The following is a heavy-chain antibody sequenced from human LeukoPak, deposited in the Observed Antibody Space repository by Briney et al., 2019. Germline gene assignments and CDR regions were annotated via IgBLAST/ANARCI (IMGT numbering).Heavy chain of an antibody. D-gene: IGHD3-10*01. CDR2: IYYSGST. V-gene: IGHV4-39*07. CDR1: GGSISSSSYY. CDR3: ARDIALYGSGSDAFDY. J-gene: IGHJ4*02. Sequence: SETLSLTCTASGGSISSSSYYWGWIRQPPGKGLEWIVSIYYSGSTYYNPSLKSRVTISVDTSKNQFSLKLSSVTAADTAVYYCARDIALYGSGSDAFDYWGQGTLVTVSS.